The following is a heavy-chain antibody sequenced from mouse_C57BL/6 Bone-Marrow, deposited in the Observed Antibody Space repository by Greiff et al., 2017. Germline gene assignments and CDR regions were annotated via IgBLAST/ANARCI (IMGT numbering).Heavy chain of an antibody. CDR3: ARGGITTVDGNFDY. V-gene: IGHV1-69*01. D-gene: IGHD1-1*01. CDR2: IDPSDSYT. J-gene: IGHJ2*01. Sequence: QVQLQQPGAELVMPGASVKLSCKASGYTFTSYWMHWVKQRPGQGLEWIGEIDPSDSYTNYNQKFKGKSTLTVDKSSSTAYMQLSSLTSEDSAVYYCARGGITTVDGNFDYWGQGTTLTVSS. CDR1: GYTFTSYW.